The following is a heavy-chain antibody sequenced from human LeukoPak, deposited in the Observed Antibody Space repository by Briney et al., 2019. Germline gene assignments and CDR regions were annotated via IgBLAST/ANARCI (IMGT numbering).Heavy chain of an antibody. J-gene: IGHJ4*02. CDR2: IYYSGNT. V-gene: IGHV4-39*07. CDR1: GGSISSSSYY. CDR3: ARDRRQWELRGDFDC. D-gene: IGHD1-26*01. Sequence: PSETLSLTCTVSGGSISSSSYYWGWIRQPPGKGLEWIGSIYYSGNTYYNPSLKSRVTISVDTSKNQFSLKVSSVTAADTAVYYCARDRRQWELRGDFDCWGQGTLVTVSS.